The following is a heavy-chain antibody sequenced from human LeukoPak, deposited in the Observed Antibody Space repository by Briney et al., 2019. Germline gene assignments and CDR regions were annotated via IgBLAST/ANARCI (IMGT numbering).Heavy chain of an antibody. Sequence: TGGSLRLSCAASGFTFSSYSMNWVRQAPGKGLEWVSYITSSSSTIYYADSVKGRLTISRDNAKNSLYLQMNSLRAEDTAVYYCARTNYDFWSGSLNWFDPWGQGTLVTVSS. CDR3: ARTNYDFWSGSLNWFDP. V-gene: IGHV3-48*01. J-gene: IGHJ5*02. CDR2: ITSSSSTI. D-gene: IGHD3-3*01. CDR1: GFTFSSYS.